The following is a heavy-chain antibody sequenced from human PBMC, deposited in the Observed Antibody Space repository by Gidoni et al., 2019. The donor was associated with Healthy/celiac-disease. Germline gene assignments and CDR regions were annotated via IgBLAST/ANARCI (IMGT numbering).Heavy chain of an antibody. Sequence: QVQLVESGGGVVQPGRSLRLPCAASGFTFSSYGMHWVRQAPGKGLEWVAVISYDGSNKYYADSVKGRFTISRDNSKNTLYLQMNSLRAEDTAVYYCAKDSGGPYYYGMDVWGQGTTVTVSS. CDR2: ISYDGSNK. CDR1: GFTFSSYG. J-gene: IGHJ6*02. V-gene: IGHV3-30*18. CDR3: AKDSGGPYYYGMDV. D-gene: IGHD3-10*01.